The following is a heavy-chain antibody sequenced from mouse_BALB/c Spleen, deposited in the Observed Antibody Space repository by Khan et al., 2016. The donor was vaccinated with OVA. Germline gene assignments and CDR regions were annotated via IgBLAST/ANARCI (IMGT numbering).Heavy chain of an antibody. CDR3: ASNSYCNGAY. J-gene: IGHJ3*01. V-gene: IGHV3-6*02. D-gene: IGHD2-1*01. CDR1: GYSITSGYY. Sequence: EVQRQESGPGLVKPSQSLSLTCSVTGYSITSGYYWNWIRQFPGNRLEWMGYISYDGSNNYNPSLKNRISITRETSKKQFFLKVNSVTTEDAPTYYWASNSYCNGAYWGQGTLVTVSA. CDR2: ISYDGSN.